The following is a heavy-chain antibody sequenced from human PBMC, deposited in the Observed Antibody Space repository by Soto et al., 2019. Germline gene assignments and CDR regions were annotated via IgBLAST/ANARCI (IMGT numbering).Heavy chain of an antibody. Sequence: TGGSLRLSCAASGFTFSSYSMNWVRQAPGKGPELVSSISSSSSYIYYADSVKGRFTISRDNAKNSLYLQMNSLRAEDTAVYYCARGEATVTSLGYYYYMDVWGKGTTVTVSS. CDR2: ISSSSSYI. D-gene: IGHD4-17*01. J-gene: IGHJ6*03. V-gene: IGHV3-21*01. CDR1: GFTFSSYS. CDR3: ARGEATVTSLGYYYYMDV.